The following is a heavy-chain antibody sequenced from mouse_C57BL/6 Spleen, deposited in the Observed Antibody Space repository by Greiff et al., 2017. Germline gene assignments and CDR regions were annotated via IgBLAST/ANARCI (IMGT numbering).Heavy chain of an antibody. CDR3: ARHYYGSSYSLY. CDR1: GYAFSSSW. D-gene: IGHD1-1*01. CDR2: IYPGDGDT. J-gene: IGHJ2*01. V-gene: IGHV1-82*01. Sequence: QVQLKQSGPELVKPGASVKISCKASGYAFSSSWMNWVKQRPGKGLEWIGRIYPGDGDTNYNGKFKGKATLTADKSSSTAYMQLSSLTSEDSAVYFCARHYYGSSYSLYWGQGTTLTVSS.